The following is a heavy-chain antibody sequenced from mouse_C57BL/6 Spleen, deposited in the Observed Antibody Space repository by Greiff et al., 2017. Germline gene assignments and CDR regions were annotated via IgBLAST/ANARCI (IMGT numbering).Heavy chain of an antibody. Sequence: VHVKQSGPELVKPGASVKISCKASGYSFTDYNMNWVKQSNGKSLEWIGVINPNYGTTSYNQKFKGKATLTVDQSSSTAYMQLNSLTSEDSAVYYCARSYYSNYYYAMDYWGQGTSVTVSS. CDR1: GYSFTDYN. D-gene: IGHD2-5*01. V-gene: IGHV1-39*01. J-gene: IGHJ4*01. CDR2: INPNYGTT. CDR3: ARSYYSNYYYAMDY.